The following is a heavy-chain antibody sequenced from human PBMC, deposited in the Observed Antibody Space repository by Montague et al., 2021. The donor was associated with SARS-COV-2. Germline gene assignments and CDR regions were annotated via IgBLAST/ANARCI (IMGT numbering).Heavy chain of an antibody. CDR1: GGSFSPYY. CDR2: VSHTGST. Sequence: SETLSLTCSVSGGSFSPYYWTWIRQTPGKGLEWIGYVSHTGSTXXXPSXKGRVTISLDTSENQISLNLDSVTAADTAVYYCVRPGGSESHWFDRWGQGTLVTVSS. V-gene: IGHV4-59*08. D-gene: IGHD3-10*01. CDR3: VRPGGSESHWFDR. J-gene: IGHJ5*02.